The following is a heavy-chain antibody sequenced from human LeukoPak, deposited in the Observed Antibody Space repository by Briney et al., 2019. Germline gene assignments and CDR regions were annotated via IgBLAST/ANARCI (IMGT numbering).Heavy chain of an antibody. V-gene: IGHV4-39*07. J-gene: IGHJ4*02. CDR2: IYYVGST. D-gene: IGHD3-10*01. Sequence: SETLSLTCTVSGGSISSSGYYWGWIRQPPGKGLEWIGNIYYVGSTYYNPSLNSRVTISVDTSKNQFSLKLNSVTAADTAVYYCARGSRVLWFGRPFDYWGQGTLVTVSS. CDR3: ARGSRVLWFGRPFDY. CDR1: GGSISSSGYY.